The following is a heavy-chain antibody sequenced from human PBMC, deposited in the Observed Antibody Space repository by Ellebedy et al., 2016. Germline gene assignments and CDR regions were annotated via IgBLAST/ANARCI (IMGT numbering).Heavy chain of an antibody. CDR2: TYHTSKWNY. Sequence: SQTLSLTCAISGDNVSSGSAGWNWIRQSPSRGLEWLGRTYHTSKWNYDYAVFMRGRITINSDTSKNQLSLQLDSVTPEDTAAYYCARGWLQGNFGYWGQGTLVTVSS. V-gene: IGHV6-1*01. CDR1: GDNVSSGSAG. CDR3: ARGWLQGNFGY. D-gene: IGHD5-24*01. J-gene: IGHJ4*02.